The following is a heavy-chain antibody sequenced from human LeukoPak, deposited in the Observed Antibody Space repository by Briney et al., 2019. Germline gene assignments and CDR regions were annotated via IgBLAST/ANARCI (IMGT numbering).Heavy chain of an antibody. D-gene: IGHD2-2*01. J-gene: IGHJ4*02. CDR1: GCTFSSCA. CDR3: VKDQRGYCSSTSCYLGWDY. CDR2: ISGSGGST. Sequence: PGGSLRLSCAASGCTFSSCAMSWVRQAPGKGLEWVAAISGSGGSTYYADSVKGRFTLSRDNSKKTLYLQMNSLRAEDTAVYYCVKDQRGYCSSTSCYLGWDYWGQGTLVSVSS. V-gene: IGHV3-23*01.